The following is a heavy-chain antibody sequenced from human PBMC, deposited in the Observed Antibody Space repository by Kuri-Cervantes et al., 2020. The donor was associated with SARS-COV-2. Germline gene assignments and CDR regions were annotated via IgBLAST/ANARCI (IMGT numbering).Heavy chain of an antibody. CDR2: ISSSSSYI. CDR3: ARDRISSGWYVGYYFDY. Sequence: GGSLTLSWAASGFTFSSYSMNWVRQAPGKGLEWVSSISSSSSYIYYADSVKGRFTISRDNAKNSLYLQMNSLRAEDTAVYYCARDRISSGWYVGYYFDYWGQGTLVTVSS. D-gene: IGHD6-19*01. V-gene: IGHV3-21*01. J-gene: IGHJ4*02. CDR1: GFTFSSYS.